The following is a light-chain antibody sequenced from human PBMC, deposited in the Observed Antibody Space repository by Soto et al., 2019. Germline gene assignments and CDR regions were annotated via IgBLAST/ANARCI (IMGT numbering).Light chain of an antibody. CDR2: LESSGSY. J-gene: IGLJ3*02. CDR3: ETWDTNTRV. Sequence: QLVLTQSSSASASLGSSVKLTCTLSSGHSSYVIAWHQQQPGKAPRYLMKLESSGSYNKGSGVPDRFSGSGSGADRYLTISNLQSEDEADYYCETWDTNTRVFGGGTKLTVL. V-gene: IGLV4-60*03. CDR1: SGHSSYV.